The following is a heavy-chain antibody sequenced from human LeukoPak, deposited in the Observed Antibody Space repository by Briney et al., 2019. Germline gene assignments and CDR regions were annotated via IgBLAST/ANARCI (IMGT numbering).Heavy chain of an antibody. D-gene: IGHD4-17*01. CDR2: ISSSSSSI. CDR3: AREKPYGDYAPGDF. J-gene: IGHJ4*02. Sequence: PGGSLRLSCAASGFTFNRFSMNWVRQAPGKGLEWISYISSSSSSIHYADSVKGRFTISRDNAKNSLYQQMNSLRAEDTGVYYCAREKPYGDYAPGDFWGQGTLVTVSS. V-gene: IGHV3-48*01. CDR1: GFTFNRFS.